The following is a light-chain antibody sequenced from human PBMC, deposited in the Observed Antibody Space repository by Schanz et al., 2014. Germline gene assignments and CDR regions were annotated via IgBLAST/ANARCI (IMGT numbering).Light chain of an antibody. V-gene: IGLV1-40*01. CDR1: SSNIGAGYD. Sequence: QSVLTQPPSVSGAPGQRVTISCTGSSSNIGAGYDVHWYQQLPGTAPKLLIYGNSNRPSGVSNRFSGPKSGNTASLTISGLQAEDEADYYCSSYTSSSTLGVFGGGTKLTVL. J-gene: IGLJ3*02. CDR3: SSYTSSSTLGV. CDR2: GNS.